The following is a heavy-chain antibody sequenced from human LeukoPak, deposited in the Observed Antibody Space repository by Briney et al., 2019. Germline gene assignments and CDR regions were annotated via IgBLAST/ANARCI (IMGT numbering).Heavy chain of an antibody. Sequence: PGGSLRLSCAASGFIFSSYAMSWARQAPGKGLEWVSAISGSGGSTYYADSVKGRFTISRDNSKNTLYLQMNSLRAEDTAVYYCANLLWFGELFPPDYWGQGTLVTVSS. CDR3: ANLLWFGELFPPDY. CDR2: ISGSGGST. D-gene: IGHD3-10*01. J-gene: IGHJ4*02. V-gene: IGHV3-23*01. CDR1: GFIFSSYA.